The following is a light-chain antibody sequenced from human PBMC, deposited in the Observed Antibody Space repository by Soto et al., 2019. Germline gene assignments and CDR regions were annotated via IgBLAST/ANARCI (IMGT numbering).Light chain of an antibody. Sequence: EIVLTQSPGTLSLSPGERATLSCRASQSVSSSYLAWYQQKPGQAPRLLIYGASSRATGIPDRFSGSGSGXXXTXXISRLEPEDFAVYYCQQYGSSPLTFGQGTKVDIK. CDR1: QSVSSSY. V-gene: IGKV3-20*01. J-gene: IGKJ1*01. CDR2: GAS. CDR3: QQYGSSPLT.